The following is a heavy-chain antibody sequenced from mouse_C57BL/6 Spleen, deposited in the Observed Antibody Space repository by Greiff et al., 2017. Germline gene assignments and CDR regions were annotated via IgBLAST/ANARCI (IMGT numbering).Heavy chain of an antibody. Sequence: QVQLKQPGAELVKPGASVKLSCKASGYTFTSYWMHWVKQRPGQGLEWIGMIHHNSGSTNYNEKFKSKATLTVDKSSSTAYMQLSSLTSEDSAVYYCARQDHYYGSSYDYWGQGTTLTVSS. CDR1: GYTFTSYW. CDR3: ARQDHYYGSSYDY. V-gene: IGHV1-64*01. D-gene: IGHD1-1*01. J-gene: IGHJ2*01. CDR2: IHHNSGST.